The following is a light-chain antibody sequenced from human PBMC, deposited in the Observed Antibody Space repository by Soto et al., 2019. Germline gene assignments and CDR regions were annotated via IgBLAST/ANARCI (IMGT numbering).Light chain of an antibody. Sequence: QSALTQPDSVSGSPGQSITISCTGTSSDVGGYNYVSWYQQHPGKAPKHMIYDVSNRPSGVSNRFSGSKSGNTASLTISGLQAEDEAYYYCSSYTSSSTRLFGGGTKLTVL. CDR2: DVS. V-gene: IGLV2-14*01. CDR3: SSYTSSSTRL. CDR1: SSDVGGYNY. J-gene: IGLJ2*01.